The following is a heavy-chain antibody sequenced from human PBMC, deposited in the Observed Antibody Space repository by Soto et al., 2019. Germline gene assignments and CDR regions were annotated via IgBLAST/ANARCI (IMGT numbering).Heavy chain of an antibody. Sequence: ASVKVSCKASGYTFTSYTMHWVRQAPGQRLEWMGWINAGNGNRKYSQKFQGRVTITSDTSASTAYMELSSLRSEDTAVYYCAREGMKGELLNFDYWGQGTLVTVSS. CDR3: AREGMKGELLNFDY. V-gene: IGHV1-3*01. D-gene: IGHD1-26*01. CDR2: INAGNGNR. J-gene: IGHJ4*02. CDR1: GYTFTSYT.